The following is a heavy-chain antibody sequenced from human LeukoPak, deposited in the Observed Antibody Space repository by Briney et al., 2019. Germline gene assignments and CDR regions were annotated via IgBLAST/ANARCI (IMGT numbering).Heavy chain of an antibody. CDR1: GGTFSSYA. V-gene: IGHV1-69*04. CDR2: IIPILGIA. CDR3: ATRIMITFGGVIPT. J-gene: IGHJ5*02. D-gene: IGHD3-16*01. Sequence: ASVKVSCKASGGTFSSYAISWVRQAPGQGLEWMGRIIPILGIANYAQKFQGRVTITADKSTSTAYMELSSLRSEDTAVYYCATRIMITFGGVIPTWGQGTLVTVSS.